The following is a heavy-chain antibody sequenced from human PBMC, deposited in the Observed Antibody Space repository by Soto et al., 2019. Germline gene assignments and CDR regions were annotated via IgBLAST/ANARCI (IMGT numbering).Heavy chain of an antibody. CDR1: GCTFTGYG. J-gene: IGHJ5*02. CDR3: ARRGSGSYSQNWFDP. Sequence: ASVKVSCKAAGCTFTGYGSSWVRQAPGQGLEWMGWISAYNGNTNYAQKLQGRVTMTTDTSTSTAYMELRSLRSDDTAVYYCARRGSGSYSQNWFDPWGQGTLVTVSS. V-gene: IGHV1-18*04. CDR2: ISAYNGNT. D-gene: IGHD3-10*01.